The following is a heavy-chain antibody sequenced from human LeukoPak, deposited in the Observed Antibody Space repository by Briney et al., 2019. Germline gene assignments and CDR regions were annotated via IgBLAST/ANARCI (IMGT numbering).Heavy chain of an antibody. D-gene: IGHD2-2*01. CDR2: IYTSGST. Sequence: SETLSLTCTVSGGSISSCYWSWIRQPAGKGLEWIGRIYTSGSTNYNPSLKSRVTMSVDTSKNQFSLKLSSVTAADTAVYYCETSWMEDAFDIWGQGTMVTVSS. J-gene: IGHJ3*02. V-gene: IGHV4-4*07. CDR1: GGSISSCY. CDR3: ETSWMEDAFDI.